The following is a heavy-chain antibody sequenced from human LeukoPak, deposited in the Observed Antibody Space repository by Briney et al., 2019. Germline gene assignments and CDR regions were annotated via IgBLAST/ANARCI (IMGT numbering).Heavy chain of an antibody. CDR3: ARDSHYGGLDY. CDR2: IYDSGST. V-gene: IGHV4-59*01. D-gene: IGHD4-23*01. CDR1: GGSINNYY. J-gene: IGHJ4*02. Sequence: SETLSLTCSVSGGSINNYYWSWIRQPPGKGLEWIGYIYDSGSTNYNPSLKSRVTISVDTSKNQFSLKLSSVTAADTAVYYCARDSHYGGLDYWGQGTLVTVSS.